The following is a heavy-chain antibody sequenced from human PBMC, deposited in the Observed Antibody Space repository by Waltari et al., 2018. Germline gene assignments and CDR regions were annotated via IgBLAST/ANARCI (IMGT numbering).Heavy chain of an antibody. CDR1: GGTFSSYA. V-gene: IGHV3-30*02. CDR3: AKRAQPQYNWFDP. CDR2: IRNDGSNK. Sequence: QVQLVQSGAEVKKPGSSVKVSCQASGGTFSSYAISWVRQAPGKGLEWVAFIRNDGSNKYYADSVKGRFTISRDKSKNTLYLQMNSLRAEDTAVYYCAKRAQPQYNWFDPWGQGTLVTVSS. J-gene: IGHJ5*02.